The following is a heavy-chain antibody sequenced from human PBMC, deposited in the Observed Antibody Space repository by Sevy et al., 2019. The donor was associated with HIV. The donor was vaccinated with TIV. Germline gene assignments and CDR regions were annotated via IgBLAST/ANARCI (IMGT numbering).Heavy chain of an antibody. V-gene: IGHV3-23*01. CDR2: TSGSGGST. Sequence: GGSLRLSCAASGFTFSYYAMSWVRQTPGKGLQWVSGTSGSGGSTDYADSVKGRFTISRDNAKNTLYLQMNSLRAEDTAVYYCAKFQDVGATFVDYWGQGTLVTVSS. D-gene: IGHD1-26*01. CDR1: GFTFSYYA. J-gene: IGHJ4*02. CDR3: AKFQDVGATFVDY.